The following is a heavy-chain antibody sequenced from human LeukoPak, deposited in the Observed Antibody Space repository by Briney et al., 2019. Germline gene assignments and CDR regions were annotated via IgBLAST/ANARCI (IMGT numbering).Heavy chain of an antibody. V-gene: IGHV3-7*01. J-gene: IGHJ6*02. CDR3: AREKRQVLNYGMDV. CDR2: IKQDGSEK. Sequence: PGGSLRLSCAASGFTFSSYWMSWVRQAPGKGLEWVANIKQDGSEKYYVDSVKGRFTISRDDAKNSLYLQMNSLRAEDTAVYYCAREKRQVLNYGMDVWGQGTTVTVSS. D-gene: IGHD4/OR15-4a*01. CDR1: GFTFSSYW.